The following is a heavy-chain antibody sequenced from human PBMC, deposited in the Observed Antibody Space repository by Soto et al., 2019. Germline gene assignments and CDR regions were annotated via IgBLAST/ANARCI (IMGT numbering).Heavy chain of an antibody. CDR3: ALDRGSFGARDY. CDR2: ISGSSSTI. V-gene: IGHV3-48*01. Sequence: PGGSLRLSCAASGFTFSSYSMNWVRQAPGKGLEWVSYISGSSSTIYYADSVKGRFTISRDNAKNSLYLQMNSLRAEDTAVYYCALDRGSFGARDYRGQGTFVPVSS. D-gene: IGHD3-9*01. CDR1: GFTFSSYS. J-gene: IGHJ4*02.